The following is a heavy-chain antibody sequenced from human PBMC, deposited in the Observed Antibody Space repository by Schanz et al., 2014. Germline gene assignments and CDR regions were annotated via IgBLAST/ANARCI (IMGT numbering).Heavy chain of an antibody. J-gene: IGHJ4*02. CDR2: IWYDGSNK. D-gene: IGHD3-9*01. Sequence: QVQLVESGGYLVQPGGSLRLSCSASGFTFSSYAMHWVRQAPGKGLEWVAFIWYDGSNKYYADSVKGRFTISRDNSKNTLYLQMNSLRAEDTAVYYCAKQIHYDILTVTRNWGQGTLVTVSS. V-gene: IGHV3-30*07. CDR1: GFTFSSYA. CDR3: AKQIHYDILTVTRN.